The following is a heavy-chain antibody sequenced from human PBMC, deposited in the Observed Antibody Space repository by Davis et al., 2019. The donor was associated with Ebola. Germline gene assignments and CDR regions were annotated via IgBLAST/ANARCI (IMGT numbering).Heavy chain of an antibody. CDR1: GGSISSYY. V-gene: IGHV4-59*01. J-gene: IGHJ4*02. CDR3: ARGLAATVEN. CDR2: IYYSGST. Sequence: PSETLSLTCTVSGGSISSYYWGWIRQPPGKGLEWIGYIYYSGSTNYNPSFKSRVTISANTSKNQFSLNLSSVTAADTAVYYCARGLAATVENWGLGTLVTVSS. D-gene: IGHD6-13*01.